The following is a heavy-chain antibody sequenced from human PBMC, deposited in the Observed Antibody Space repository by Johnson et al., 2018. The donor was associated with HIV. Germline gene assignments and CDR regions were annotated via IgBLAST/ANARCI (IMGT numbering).Heavy chain of an antibody. CDR3: ARDRITDYDFWSGSGGAFDI. CDR1: GFAVSGYY. CDR2: LFSGDTT. Sequence: VQLVESGGGLVRPGGSLRLSCVASGFAVSGYYMSWVRQAPGKGLEWVSVLFSGDTTYYADSVNGRFTISRDNSKNTPYLQMNSLRPEDPAIYYGARDRITDYDFWSGSGGAFDIWGQGTMVTVSS. D-gene: IGHD3-3*01. J-gene: IGHJ3*02. V-gene: IGHV3-66*01.